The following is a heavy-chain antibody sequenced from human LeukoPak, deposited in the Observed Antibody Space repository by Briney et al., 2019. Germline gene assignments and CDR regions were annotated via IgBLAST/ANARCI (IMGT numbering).Heavy chain of an antibody. V-gene: IGHV4-38-2*02. Sequence: SETLSLTCTVSGYSITSGYYWGWIRQPPGKGLEWIGSIYHSGSTYYSPSLKSRVTILVDTSRNQFSLKLSSVTAADTAMYYCARGWYDGSYRFDYWGRGTLITVSS. CDR2: IYHSGST. CDR3: ARGWYDGSYRFDY. D-gene: IGHD1-26*01. J-gene: IGHJ4*01. CDR1: GYSITSGYY.